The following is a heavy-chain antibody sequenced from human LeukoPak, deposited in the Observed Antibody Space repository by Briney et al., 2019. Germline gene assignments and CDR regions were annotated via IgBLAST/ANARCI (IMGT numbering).Heavy chain of an antibody. CDR2: INAGNGNT. CDR3: ARGSLEYYFDY. Sequence: ASVNVSCKASGYTFSSYAMHWVRQAPGQRLEWMGWINAGNGNTKYSQKFQGRVTITGDTSASTAYMELSSLRSEDTAVYYCARGSLEYYFDYWGQGTLVTVSS. D-gene: IGHD3-10*01. J-gene: IGHJ4*02. V-gene: IGHV1-3*01. CDR1: GYTFSSYA.